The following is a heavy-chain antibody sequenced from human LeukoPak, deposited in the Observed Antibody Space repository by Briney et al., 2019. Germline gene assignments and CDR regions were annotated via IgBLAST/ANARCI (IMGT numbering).Heavy chain of an antibody. CDR3: ARDAYCGGDCYFAFQH. V-gene: IGHV3-66*01. CDR1: GFTLSSNY. Sequence: GGSLRLSCAASGFTLSSNYMNWVRQAPGKGLEWVSVIHSGGSTYYADSVKDRFIISRDNSKNTLYLQMNSLRAEDTAVYYCARDAYCGGDCYFAFQHWGQGTLVTVSS. CDR2: IHSGGST. J-gene: IGHJ1*01. D-gene: IGHD2-21*02.